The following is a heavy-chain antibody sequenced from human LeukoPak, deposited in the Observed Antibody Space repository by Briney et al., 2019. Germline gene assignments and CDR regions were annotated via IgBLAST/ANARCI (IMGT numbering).Heavy chain of an antibody. D-gene: IGHD2-2*01. CDR1: GFTFSSYS. Sequence: GGSLRLSCAASGFTFSSYSMNWVRQAPGKGLEWVSSISSSSSYIYYADSVKGRFTISRDNAKNSLYLQMNSLRAEDTAVYYCAGDAPRYCSSTSCYSRSAYYFDYWGQGTLVTVSS. CDR2: ISSSSSYI. CDR3: AGDAPRYCSSTSCYSRSAYYFDY. J-gene: IGHJ4*02. V-gene: IGHV3-21*01.